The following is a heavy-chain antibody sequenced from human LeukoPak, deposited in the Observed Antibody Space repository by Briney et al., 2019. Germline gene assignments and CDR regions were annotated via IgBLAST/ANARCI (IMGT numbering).Heavy chain of an antibody. CDR2: INPNRGGT. CDR1: GYTFTGYY. V-gene: IGHV1-2*02. J-gene: IGHJ5*02. D-gene: IGHD2-21*01. Sequence: ASVKVSCKASGYTFTGYYMHWVRQAPGQGLEWMGGINPNRGGTNFAQKFQGRVTMTRDTSISTAYMELSRLRSDDTAVYYCAREYYGRALDPWGQGTLVTVSS. CDR3: AREYYGRALDP.